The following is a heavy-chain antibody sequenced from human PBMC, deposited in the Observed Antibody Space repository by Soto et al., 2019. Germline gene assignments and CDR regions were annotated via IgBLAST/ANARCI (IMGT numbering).Heavy chain of an antibody. Sequence: QVQLVQSGAEVKKPGSSAKVSCKASGGTFSSYTISWVRQAPGQGLEWMGRIIPILGIANYAQKFQGRVTITADKSTSTAYMELSSLRSEDTAVYYCARGGDTAMGTFDYWGQGTLVTVSS. V-gene: IGHV1-69*02. CDR2: IIPILGIA. CDR1: GGTFSSYT. CDR3: ARGGDTAMGTFDY. J-gene: IGHJ4*02. D-gene: IGHD5-18*01.